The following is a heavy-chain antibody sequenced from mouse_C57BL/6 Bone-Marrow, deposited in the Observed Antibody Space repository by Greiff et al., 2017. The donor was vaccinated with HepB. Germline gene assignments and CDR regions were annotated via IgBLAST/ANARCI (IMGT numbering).Heavy chain of an antibody. V-gene: IGHV1-55*01. Sequence: VQLQQPGAELVKPGASVKMSCKASGYTFTSYWITWVKQRPGQGLEWIGDIYPGSGSTNYNEKFKSKATLTLDTSSSTAYMQLSSLTSEDSAVYYCAREGYYYGSSHFDYWGQGTTLTVSS. CDR3: AREGYYYGSSHFDY. CDR2: IYPGSGST. CDR1: GYTFTSYW. D-gene: IGHD1-1*01. J-gene: IGHJ2*01.